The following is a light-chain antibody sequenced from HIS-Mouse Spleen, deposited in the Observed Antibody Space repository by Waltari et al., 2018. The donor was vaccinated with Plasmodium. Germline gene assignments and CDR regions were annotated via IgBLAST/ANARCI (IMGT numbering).Light chain of an antibody. J-gene: IGKJ4*01. CDR3: QQRSNWLT. Sequence: EIVLTQSPATLSLSPGERATLSCRASQSVSSYLAWYQQKPGQAHRLLIYDASNRATGIPARFSGSGSGTDFTLTISSLEPEDFAVYYCQQRSNWLTFGGGTKVEI. V-gene: IGKV3-11*01. CDR2: DAS. CDR1: QSVSSY.